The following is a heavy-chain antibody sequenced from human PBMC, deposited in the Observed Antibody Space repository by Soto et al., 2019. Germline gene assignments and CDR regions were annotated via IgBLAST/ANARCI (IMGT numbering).Heavy chain of an antibody. CDR1: GFTFSGYG. Sequence: SLRLSCAASGFTFSGYGMHWVRQAPGKGLEWVAVISYDGSNKYYADSVKGRFTISRDNSKNTLYLQMNSLRAEDTAVYYCAKQGRLGYYYYYYGMDVWGQGTTVTVSS. J-gene: IGHJ6*02. CDR2: ISYDGSNK. D-gene: IGHD5-12*01. V-gene: IGHV3-30*18. CDR3: AKQGRLGYYYYYYGMDV.